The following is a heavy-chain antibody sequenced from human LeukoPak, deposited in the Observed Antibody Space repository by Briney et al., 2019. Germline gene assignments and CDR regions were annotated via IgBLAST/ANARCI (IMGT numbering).Heavy chain of an antibody. CDR2: ISSNGGST. Sequence: GSLRLSCAASGFTFSSYAMHWVRQAPGKGLEYVSAISSNGGSTYYANSVKGRFTISRDNSKNTLYLQMGSLRAEDMAVYYCARDSFDGYNDYWGQGTLVTVSS. V-gene: IGHV3-64*01. D-gene: IGHD5-24*01. CDR3: ARDSFDGYNDY. CDR1: GFTFSSYA. J-gene: IGHJ4*02.